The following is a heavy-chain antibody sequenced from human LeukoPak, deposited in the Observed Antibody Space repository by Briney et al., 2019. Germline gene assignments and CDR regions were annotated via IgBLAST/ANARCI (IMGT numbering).Heavy chain of an antibody. J-gene: IGHJ4*02. Sequence: ASVKVSCKASGYTFTNYDINWVRQATGQGLEWMGWMNPNSGNTGYAQKFQGRVTMTRDTSISTAYMELSSLRSEDTAVYYCARGPPPHCSGGSRYSWGFVGYWGQGTLVTVSS. CDR1: GYTFTNYD. CDR2: MNPNSGNT. CDR3: ARGPPPHCSGGSRYSWGFVGY. D-gene: IGHD2-15*01. V-gene: IGHV1-8*01.